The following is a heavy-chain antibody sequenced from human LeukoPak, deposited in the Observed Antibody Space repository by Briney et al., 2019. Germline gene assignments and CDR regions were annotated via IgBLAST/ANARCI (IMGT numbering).Heavy chain of an antibody. CDR3: ARDRERLLWFGESYYFDY. J-gene: IGHJ4*02. Sequence: GGSLRLSCAVSGFTVSTHYMTWVRQAPGKGLEWVSFISSGGSTYYTDSVKGRFTISRDNAKNSLYLQMNSLRGEDTAVYYCARDRERLLWFGESYYFDYWGQGTLVTVSS. V-gene: IGHV3-66*01. CDR2: ISSGGST. D-gene: IGHD3-10*01. CDR1: GFTVSTHY.